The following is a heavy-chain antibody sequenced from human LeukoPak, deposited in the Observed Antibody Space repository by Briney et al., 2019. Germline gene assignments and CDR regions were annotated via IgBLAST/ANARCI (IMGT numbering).Heavy chain of an antibody. D-gene: IGHD2/OR15-2a*01. J-gene: IGHJ4*02. CDR1: DGSFGPYY. CDR3: ARGLTSMPPGGY. CDR2: INHSGST. V-gene: IGHV4-34*01. Sequence: PSETLSLTCAVSDGSFGPYYWSWIRQPPGKGLEYIGEINHSGSTNYNPSLKSRVTILVDTSKNQFSLKLSSVTAADTAVYYCARGLTSMPPGGYWGQGTLVTVSS.